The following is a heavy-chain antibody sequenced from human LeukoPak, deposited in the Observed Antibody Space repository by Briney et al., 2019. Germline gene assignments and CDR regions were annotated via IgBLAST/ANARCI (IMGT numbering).Heavy chain of an antibody. CDR2: ISGSGGST. J-gene: IGHJ4*02. CDR3: ARDSCSSTSCYMGLDY. CDR1: GFTFSSYA. V-gene: IGHV3-23*01. D-gene: IGHD2-2*02. Sequence: GGSLRLSCAASGFTFSSYAMSWVRQAPGKGLEWVSAISGSGGSTYYADSVKGRFTISRDNSKNTLYLQMNSLRAEDTAVYYCARDSCSSTSCYMGLDYWGQGTLVTVSS.